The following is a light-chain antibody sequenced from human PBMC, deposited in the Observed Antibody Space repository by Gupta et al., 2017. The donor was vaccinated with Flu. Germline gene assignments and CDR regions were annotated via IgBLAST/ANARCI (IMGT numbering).Light chain of an antibody. V-gene: IGLV1-44*01. Sequence: QSVLTQPPSASGNPGQRVTISCSGSSSNIGSNTVTWYQQLPGAAPKVLIDRKSQRPSGVPDRFACYKSGTSAYRAIRGLQSEDEADDHGAVWEDSLKGGVFGGGTKLSVL. J-gene: IGLJ3*02. CDR1: SSNIGSNT. CDR2: RKS. CDR3: AVWEDSLKGGV.